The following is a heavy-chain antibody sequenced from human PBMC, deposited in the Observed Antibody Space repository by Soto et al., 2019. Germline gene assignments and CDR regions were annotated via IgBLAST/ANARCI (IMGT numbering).Heavy chain of an antibody. Sequence: QVQLVESGGGLGKPGGSLRLSCAASGIVFSDYMSWVRQAPGKGLEWLSYISGSGRTIYSADSVKGRFTISRDNATNSLYLQMNNVRTEDTAVYYCARLPFPWGWFDPWGQGTLVIVSS. D-gene: IGHD3-16*01. CDR3: ARLPFPWGWFDP. J-gene: IGHJ5*02. CDR2: ISGSGRTI. CDR1: GIVFSDY. V-gene: IGHV3-11*01.